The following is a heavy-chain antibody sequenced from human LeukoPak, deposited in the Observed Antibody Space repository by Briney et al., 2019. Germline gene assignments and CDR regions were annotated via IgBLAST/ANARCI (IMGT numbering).Heavy chain of an antibody. Sequence: SETLSLTCTVSGHSISSGYFWGWIRQPPGKGLEWIGSIYHSGSTHYNPSLKSRVTISVDTSKNQFSLKLSSVTAADTAVYYCARDLRRYSGYLRSYWFDPWGQGTLVTVSS. CDR2: IYHSGST. CDR1: GHSISSGYF. J-gene: IGHJ5*02. CDR3: ARDLRRYSGYLRSYWFDP. V-gene: IGHV4-38-2*02. D-gene: IGHD5-12*01.